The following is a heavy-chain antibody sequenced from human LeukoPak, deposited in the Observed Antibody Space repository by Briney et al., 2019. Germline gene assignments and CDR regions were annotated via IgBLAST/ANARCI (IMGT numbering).Heavy chain of an antibody. CDR3: ARLRLVDIVATINIFDY. J-gene: IGHJ4*02. CDR1: GGSLSSYY. CDR2: IYYSGST. Sequence: PSETLSLTCTVSGGSLSSYYWSWIRQPPGKGLEWIGYIYYSGSTNYNPSLKSRVTISVDTSKNQFSLKLSSVTAADTAVYYCARLRLVDIVATINIFDYWGQGTLVTVSS. V-gene: IGHV4-59*08. D-gene: IGHD5-12*01.